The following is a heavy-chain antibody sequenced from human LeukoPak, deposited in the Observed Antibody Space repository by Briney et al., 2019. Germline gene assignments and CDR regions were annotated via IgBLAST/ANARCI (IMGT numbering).Heavy chain of an antibody. CDR2: INAGNGNT. CDR3: ARDGASSGWYVPCNY. V-gene: IGHV1-3*01. Sequence: ASVKVSCKASGYTFTSYAMHWVRQAPGERLEWMGWINAGNGNTKYSQKFQGRVTITRDTSASTAYMELSSLRSEDTAVYYCARDGASSGWYVPCNYWGQGTPVTVSS. D-gene: IGHD6-19*01. J-gene: IGHJ4*02. CDR1: GYTFTSYA.